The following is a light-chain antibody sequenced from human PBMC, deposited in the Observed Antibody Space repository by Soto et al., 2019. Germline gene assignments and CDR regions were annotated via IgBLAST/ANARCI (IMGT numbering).Light chain of an antibody. CDR3: QQTTSFPLT. J-gene: IGKJ4*01. V-gene: IGKV1-12*01. Sequence: DIQMTQSPSFVSASVGDRVTITCRASQGISSWLAWYQHRPGRAPKLLIHAASNLESGVPSRLNGSGSGTDFTLTISSLQPEDFATYYCQQTTSFPLTFGGGTKVDIK. CDR1: QGISSW. CDR2: AAS.